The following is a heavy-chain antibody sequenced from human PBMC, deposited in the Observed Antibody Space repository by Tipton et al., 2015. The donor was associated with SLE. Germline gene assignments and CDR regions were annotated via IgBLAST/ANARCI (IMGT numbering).Heavy chain of an antibody. CDR2: ITWSSGDV. Sequence: SLRLSCAASGFSSDGSAMHWVRQVPGKGLEWVSGITWSSGDVDYADSVKGRFTISRDNSKNSLYLQMNSLRSEDTALYYCAKDSLYGDYVFDYWGQGTLVTVSS. CDR3: AKDSLYGDYVFDY. V-gene: IGHV3-9*02. CDR1: GFSSDGSA. J-gene: IGHJ4*02. D-gene: IGHD4-17*01.